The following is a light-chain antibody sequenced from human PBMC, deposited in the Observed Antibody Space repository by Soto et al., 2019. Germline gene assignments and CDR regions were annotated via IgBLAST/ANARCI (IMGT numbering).Light chain of an antibody. J-gene: IGLJ3*02. CDR3: TSYASSITLL. V-gene: IGLV2-14*01. CDR1: SSDVGNYNY. CDR2: DVS. Sequence: QSALTQPASVSGSPGQSITISCTGTSSDVGNYNYVSWYQQHPGKAPKLMIYDVSNRPSGVSNRFSGSKSGNTASLTISGVQAEDEADYYCTSYASSITLLFGGGTKVTVL.